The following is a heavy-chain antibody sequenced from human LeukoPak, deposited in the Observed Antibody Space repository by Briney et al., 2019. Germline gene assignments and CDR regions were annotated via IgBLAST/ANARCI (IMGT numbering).Heavy chain of an antibody. CDR3: ARGPCSSTSCPSRGAFDI. CDR2: IHYSGNT. V-gene: IGHV4-59*02. CDR1: NGSVTSSY. D-gene: IGHD2-2*01. J-gene: IGHJ3*02. Sequence: PSETLSLTCSVSNGSVTSSYWSWIRQSPGKGLEWIAYIHYSGNTNYNPSLKSRVTMSVDTSKNQFSLKLSSVTAADTAVYYCARGPCSSTSCPSRGAFDIWGQGTMVTVSS.